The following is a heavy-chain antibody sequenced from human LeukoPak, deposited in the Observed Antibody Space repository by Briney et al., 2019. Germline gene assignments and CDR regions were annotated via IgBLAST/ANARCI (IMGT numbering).Heavy chain of an antibody. CDR1: DGSISSSNW. D-gene: IGHD5-18*01. Sequence: SETLSLTCAVSDGSISSSNWWSWVRQPPGKGLEWIGEIYHSGSTNYNPSLKSRVTISVDTSKNQFSLKLRSVTAADTAVYYCARTTEGGYSYGYFYYYYMDVWGKGTTVTISS. J-gene: IGHJ6*03. CDR3: ARTTEGGYSYGYFYYYYMDV. CDR2: IYHSGST. V-gene: IGHV4-4*02.